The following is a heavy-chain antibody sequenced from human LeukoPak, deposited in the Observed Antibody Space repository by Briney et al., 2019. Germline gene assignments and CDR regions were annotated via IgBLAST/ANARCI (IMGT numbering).Heavy chain of an antibody. D-gene: IGHD1-1*01. CDR2: FAPEDGEA. CDR3: TTGRRYQLYDY. Sequence: ASVKVSCMVFGNTLTELSMHWVRQAPGKGLESMGGFAPEDGEAIYAQQFQGRLTMTEDTSTDTAYMELSSLTSEDTAVYYCTTGRRYQLYDYWGQGTLVTVSS. CDR1: GNTLTELS. J-gene: IGHJ4*02. V-gene: IGHV1-24*01.